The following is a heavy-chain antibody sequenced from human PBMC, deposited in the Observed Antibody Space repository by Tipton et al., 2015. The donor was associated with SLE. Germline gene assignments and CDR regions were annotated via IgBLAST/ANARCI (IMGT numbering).Heavy chain of an antibody. CDR3: ARAPRITIFGVAHDAFDI. V-gene: IGHV4-59*11. J-gene: IGHJ3*02. Sequence: TLSLTCTVSGGSISSHYWSWIRQPPGKGLEWIGYIYYSGSTNYNPSLKSRVTIPVDTSKNQFSLKLSSVTAADTAVYYCARAPRITIFGVAHDAFDIWGQGTMVTVSS. CDR2: IYYSGST. CDR1: GGSISSHY. D-gene: IGHD3-3*01.